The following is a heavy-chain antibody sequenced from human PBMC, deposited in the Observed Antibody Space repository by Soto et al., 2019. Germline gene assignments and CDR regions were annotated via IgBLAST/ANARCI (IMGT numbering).Heavy chain of an antibody. CDR1: GGSFSGYY. Sequence: SETLSLTCAVYGGSFSGYYWSWIRQPPGKGLEWIGEINHSGSTDYNPSLKSRVTISVDTSKNQFSLKLSSVTAADTAVYYCARGKKTRPSPAQGWFDPWGQGTLVTVSS. CDR3: ARGKKTRPSPAQGWFDP. CDR2: INHSGST. J-gene: IGHJ5*02. D-gene: IGHD2-2*01. V-gene: IGHV4-34*01.